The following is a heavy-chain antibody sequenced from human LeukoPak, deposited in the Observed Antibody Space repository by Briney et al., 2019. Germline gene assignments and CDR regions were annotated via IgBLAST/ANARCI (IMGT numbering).Heavy chain of an antibody. CDR3: ARGPPYLLFDY. J-gene: IGHJ4*02. V-gene: IGHV4-39*07. D-gene: IGHD2-15*01. CDR1: GGSISSSSYY. Sequence: SETLSLTCTVSGGSISSSSYYWGWIRQPPGKGLEWIGSIYYSGSTYYNPSLKSRVTISVDTSKNQFSLKLSSVTAADTAVYYCARGPPYLLFDYWGQGTLVTVSS. CDR2: IYYSGST.